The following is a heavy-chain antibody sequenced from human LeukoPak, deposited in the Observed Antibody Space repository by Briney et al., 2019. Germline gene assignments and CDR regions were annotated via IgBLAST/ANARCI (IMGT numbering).Heavy chain of an antibody. CDR1: GITFSNYN. CDR3: ARVWPYYCYYMDV. CDR2: ITSSSSYT. Sequence: GGSLRLSCAAPGITFSNYNMNWVRQAPGKGLEWISSITSSSSYTFYADSVKGRFTISRDNAKNSLYLQMNSLRSDDTAVYYCARVWPYYCYYMDVWAKGPRSPSP. V-gene: IGHV3-21*04. J-gene: IGHJ6*03.